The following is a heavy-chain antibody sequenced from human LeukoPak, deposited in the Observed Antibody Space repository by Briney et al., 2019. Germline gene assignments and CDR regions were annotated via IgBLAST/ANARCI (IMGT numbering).Heavy chain of an antibody. CDR3: ARDYGSGSYYDY. D-gene: IGHD3-10*01. CDR1: GYTFTGYY. CDR2: INPSGGST. Sequence: ASVKVSCKASGYTFTGYYMHWVRQAPGQGLEWMGWINPSGGSTSYAQKFQGRVTMTRDTSTSTVYMELSSLRSEDTAVYYCARDYGSGSYYDYWGQGTLVTVSS. V-gene: IGHV1-46*01. J-gene: IGHJ4*02.